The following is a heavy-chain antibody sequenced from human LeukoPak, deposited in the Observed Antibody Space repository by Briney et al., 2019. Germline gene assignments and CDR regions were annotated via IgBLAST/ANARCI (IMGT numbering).Heavy chain of an antibody. CDR2: IYYSGST. V-gene: IGHV4-59*08. CDR1: GGSISSYY. Sequence: SETLSLTCTVSGGSISSYYWSWIRQPPGKGLEWIGYIYYSGSTNYNPSLKSRVTISVDTPKNQFSLKLSSVTAADTAVYYCARTYSNNYYYYMDVWGKGTTVTVSS. CDR3: ARTYSNNYYYYMDV. J-gene: IGHJ6*03. D-gene: IGHD4-11*01.